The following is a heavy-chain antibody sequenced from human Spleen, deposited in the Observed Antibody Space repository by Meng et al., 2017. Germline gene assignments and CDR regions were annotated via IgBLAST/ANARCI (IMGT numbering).Heavy chain of an antibody. D-gene: IGHD3-22*01. CDR2: ISSSSSYI. J-gene: IGHJ4*02. V-gene: IGHV3-21*01. Sequence: GESLKISCAASGFTFSSYSMNWVRQAPGKGLEWVSSISSSSSYIYYADSVKGRFTISRDNSKNTLYLQINSLRAEDTAVYYCAKDTAHYYDSSGWVFGYWGQGTLVTVSS. CDR1: GFTFSSYS. CDR3: AKDTAHYYDSSGWVFGY.